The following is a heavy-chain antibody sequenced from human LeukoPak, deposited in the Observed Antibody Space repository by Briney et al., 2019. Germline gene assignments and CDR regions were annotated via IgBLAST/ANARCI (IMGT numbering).Heavy chain of an antibody. D-gene: IGHD3-10*01. J-gene: IGHJ4*02. CDR1: GHSISSDYY. Sequence: PSETLSPTCSVSGHSISSDYYWAWIRQPPGKGLEWIASTYHSGNSYYNPSLKSRVTMSLDMSTNQFSLKLSSVTAADTAVYHCARGLWYYFDYWGQGTLVTVSS. CDR3: ARGLWYYFDY. V-gene: IGHV4-38-2*01. CDR2: TYHSGNS.